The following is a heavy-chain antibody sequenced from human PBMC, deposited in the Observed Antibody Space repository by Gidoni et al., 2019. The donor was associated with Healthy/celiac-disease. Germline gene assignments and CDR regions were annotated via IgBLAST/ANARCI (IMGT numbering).Heavy chain of an antibody. CDR2: SIPILGIA. CDR3: ARASSRIATYGMDV. CDR1: GGTFRSYT. Sequence: QVQLVQSGAEVKKPGSSVKVSCKAYGGTFRSYTISWVRQAPGQGLEWMGRSIPILGIANYAQKFQGRVTITADKSTSTAYMELSSLRSEDTAVYYCARASSRIATYGMDVWGQVTTVTVSS. J-gene: IGHJ6*02. D-gene: IGHD6-13*01. V-gene: IGHV1-69*02.